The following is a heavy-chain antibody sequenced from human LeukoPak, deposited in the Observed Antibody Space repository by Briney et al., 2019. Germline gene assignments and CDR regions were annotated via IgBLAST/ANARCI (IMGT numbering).Heavy chain of an antibody. D-gene: IGHD5-12*01. J-gene: IGHJ4*02. V-gene: IGHV3-20*04. CDR3: ARDFRRVGTVTTIQD. Sequence: GGSLRLSCAASGFTFDDYGMSWVRQAPGKGLEWVSGINWNGGSTGYADSVKGRFTISRDNAKNSLYLQMNSLRAEDTAVYYCARDFRRVGTVTTIQDWGQGTLVTVSS. CDR2: INWNGGST. CDR1: GFTFDDYG.